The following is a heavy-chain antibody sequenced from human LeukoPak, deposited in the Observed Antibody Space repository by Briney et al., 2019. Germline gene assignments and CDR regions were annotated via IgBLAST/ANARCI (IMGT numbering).Heavy chain of an antibody. CDR2: ISAGADST. V-gene: IGHV3-23*01. CDR3: AKVDTATGKPMHV. CDR1: GFTFSGYA. D-gene: IGHD5-18*01. Sequence: PGGSLRLSCAASGFTFSGYAMSWVRQAPGKGLEWVSSISAGADSTYYADSVKGRFTISRDNSKNTLYVEMNSPRAEDTAEYYCAKVDTATGKPMHVWGKGTTVTVST. J-gene: IGHJ6*04.